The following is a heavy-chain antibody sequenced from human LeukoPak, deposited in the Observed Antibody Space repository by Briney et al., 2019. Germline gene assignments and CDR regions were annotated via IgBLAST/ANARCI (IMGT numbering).Heavy chain of an antibody. Sequence: GGSLRLSCAASGFTVSSNYMSWVRQAPGKGLEWVSVIYSGDNTYYADSVKGRFTISRDNSKNTLYLQMNSLRAEDTAVYYCAKDLVAGIHYYGMDVWGQGTTVTVSS. CDR3: AKDLVAGIHYYGMDV. D-gene: IGHD6-19*01. V-gene: IGHV3-66*01. CDR2: IYSGDNT. J-gene: IGHJ6*02. CDR1: GFTVSSNY.